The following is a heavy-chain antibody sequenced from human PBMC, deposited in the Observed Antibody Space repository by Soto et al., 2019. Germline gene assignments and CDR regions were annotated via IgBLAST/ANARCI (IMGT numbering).Heavy chain of an antibody. CDR3: ARIRGYWYGLDV. J-gene: IGHJ6*02. CDR1: GFPLSTYG. Sequence: EVQLLESGGGLVQPGGSLRLSCAASGFPLSTYGMTWVRQAPGKGLEWVSAITGTGGNTYYVDSVNGRFTSSRDNSKNMLYLQVNSLRVEDTAVYYCARIRGYWYGLDVWGQGTTVTVSS. V-gene: IGHV3-23*01. CDR2: ITGTGGNT.